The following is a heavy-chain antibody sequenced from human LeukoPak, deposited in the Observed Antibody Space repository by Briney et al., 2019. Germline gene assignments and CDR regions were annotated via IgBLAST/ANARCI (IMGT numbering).Heavy chain of an antibody. CDR2: IFYSGST. J-gene: IGHJ4*02. CDR3: ARQMNTVTADY. D-gene: IGHD4-17*01. CDR1: GGSISSYY. V-gene: IGHV4-39*01. Sequence: SETLSLTCTVSGGSISSYYWSWIRQPPGKGLEWIGSIFYSGSTYYNPSLNSRVTISIDTSKNQFSLRLSSVTAADTAVYYCARQMNTVTADYWGQGTLVTVSS.